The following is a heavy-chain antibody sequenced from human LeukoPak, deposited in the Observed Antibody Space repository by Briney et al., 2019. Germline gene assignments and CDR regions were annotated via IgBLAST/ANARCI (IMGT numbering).Heavy chain of an antibody. CDR2: ISAYNGNT. Sequence: EASVKVSCKASGYTFTSYGISWVRQAPGQGLEWMGWISAYNGNTNYAQKLQGRVTMTTDTSTSTAYMELRSLRSDDTAVYYCARDIRVANYYDSSGYYYVPGGSYYFDYWGQGTLSPSPQ. CDR1: GYTFTSYG. J-gene: IGHJ4*02. CDR3: ARDIRVANYYDSSGYYYVPGGSYYFDY. V-gene: IGHV1-18*01. D-gene: IGHD3-22*01.